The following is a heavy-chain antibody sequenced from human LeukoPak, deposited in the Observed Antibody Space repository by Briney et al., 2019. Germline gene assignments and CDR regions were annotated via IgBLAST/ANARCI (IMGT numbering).Heavy chain of an antibody. CDR1: GFTFSSYA. J-gene: IGHJ4*02. D-gene: IGHD6-19*01. V-gene: IGHV3-23*01. CDR2: LASTGSDI. CDR3: AKDRGRSVSGTEFDY. Sequence: GSLRLSCAASGFTFSSYAMTWVRQAPGKGLEWVSTLASTGSDIYYADSVKGRFTISRDTSKNTLYLQMDSLRAEDTAIYYCAKDRGRSVSGTEFDYWGQGTLLTVSS.